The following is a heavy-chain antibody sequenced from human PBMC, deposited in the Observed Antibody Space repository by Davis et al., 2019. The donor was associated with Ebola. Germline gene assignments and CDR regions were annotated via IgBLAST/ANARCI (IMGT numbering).Heavy chain of an antibody. J-gene: IGHJ6*02. CDR3: ARDADSSGRGMDV. CDR2: IYYSGST. V-gene: IGHV4-59*01. CDR1: GGSISSYY. D-gene: IGHD3-22*01. Sequence: GSLRLSCTVSGGSISSYYWSWIRQPPGKGLEWIGYIYYSGSTNYNPSLKSRVTISVDTSKNQFSLKLSSVTAADTAVYYCARDADSSGRGMDVWGQGTTVTVSS.